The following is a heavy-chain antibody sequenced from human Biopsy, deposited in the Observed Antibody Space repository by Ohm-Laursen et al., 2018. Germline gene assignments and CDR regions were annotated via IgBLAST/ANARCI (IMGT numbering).Heavy chain of an antibody. D-gene: IGHD2/OR15-2a*01. CDR1: GGSISSDY. Sequence: SHTLSLTCTVSGGSISSDYWSWTRQTPGKGLEWIGYIYYSGSNNYNPSLKRRVTISVDTSKNQFSLRLNSVTAADTAVYYCARATNSTGWPYYYFYGMDVWGQGTTVTVSS. CDR3: ARATNSTGWPYYYFYGMDV. CDR2: IYYSGSN. V-gene: IGHV4-59*07. J-gene: IGHJ6*02.